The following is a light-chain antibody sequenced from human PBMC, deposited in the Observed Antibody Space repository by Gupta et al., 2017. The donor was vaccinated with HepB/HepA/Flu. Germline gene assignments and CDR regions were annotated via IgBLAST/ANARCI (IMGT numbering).Light chain of an antibody. CDR2: SNN. J-gene: IGLJ3*02. CDR3: AAWDDSLKDWV. V-gene: IGLV1-44*01. CDR1: SSNIGSNT. Sequence: SVLTQPPSASGTPGQRVTISCSGSSSNIGSNTVNWYQQLPGTAPKLLIYSNNQRPSGVPDRFSGSKSGTSASLAISGLQAEDEADYYCAAWDDSLKDWVFGGGTKLTVL.